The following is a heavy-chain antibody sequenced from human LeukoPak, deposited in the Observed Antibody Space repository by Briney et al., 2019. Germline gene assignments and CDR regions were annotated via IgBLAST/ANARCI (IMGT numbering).Heavy chain of an antibody. J-gene: IGHJ4*02. CDR1: GFTVSSNY. CDR3: AKDLGATS. D-gene: IGHD1-26*01. Sequence: GGSLRLSCAASGFTVSSNYMSWVRQVPGEGLEWVSVIYSGGSTYYADSVKGRFTTFRDNSKNTLYLQMNSLRAEDTAVYYCAKDLGATSWGQGTLVTVSS. V-gene: IGHV3-66*01. CDR2: IYSGGST.